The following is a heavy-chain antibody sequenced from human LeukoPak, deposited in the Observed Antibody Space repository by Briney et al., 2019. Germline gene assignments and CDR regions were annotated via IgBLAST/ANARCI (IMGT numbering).Heavy chain of an antibody. J-gene: IGHJ4*02. D-gene: IGHD2-2*01. CDR2: IHYSGST. V-gene: IGHV4-59*01. CDR1: GGSIISYY. CDR3: ARVFCSSTSCHDY. Sequence: KPSETLSLTCTVSGGSIISYYWSWIRQPPGKGLEWIGYIHYSGSTNYNPSLKSRVTISVDTSKNQFSLKLTSVTAADTAVYYCARVFCSSTSCHDYWGQGTLVTVSS.